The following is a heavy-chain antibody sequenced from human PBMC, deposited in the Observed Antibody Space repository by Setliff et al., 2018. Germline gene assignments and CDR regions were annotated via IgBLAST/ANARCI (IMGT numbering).Heavy chain of an antibody. CDR3: ARLKYYNSGTYWGNWDYYSNMDV. D-gene: IGHD3-22*01. J-gene: IGHJ6*03. V-gene: IGHV4-59*01. CDR1: GDSMTGNH. CDR2: ITHSGST. Sequence: PSETLSLTCTVSGDSMTGNHWSWIRQSPGKGLEWIGYITHSGSTKYNPSLKSRVAITIVASKKQFSLELSSVTAADTAVYYCARLKYYNSGTYWGNWDYYSNMDVWGKGTTGTVSS.